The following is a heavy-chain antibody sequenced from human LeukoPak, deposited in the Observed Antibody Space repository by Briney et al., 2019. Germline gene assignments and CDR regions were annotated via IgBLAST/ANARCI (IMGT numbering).Heavy chain of an antibody. Sequence: SETLSFTCTVSGGSISSYYLSWIRQPPGKGLEWIGYIYYSGSTNYNPSLKSRVTISVDTSKNQFSLKLGSVTAADTAVYYCAREGGYSYGYGGYYYYYMDVWGKGTTVTVSS. CDR1: GGSISSYY. V-gene: IGHV4-59*01. CDR2: IYYSGST. D-gene: IGHD5-18*01. J-gene: IGHJ6*03. CDR3: AREGGYSYGYGGYYYYYMDV.